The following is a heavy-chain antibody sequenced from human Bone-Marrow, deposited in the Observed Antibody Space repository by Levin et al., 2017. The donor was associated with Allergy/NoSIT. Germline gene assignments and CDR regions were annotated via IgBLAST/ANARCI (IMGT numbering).Heavy chain of an antibody. CDR1: GFTFSSYW. CDR3: ARDATRGGDFDY. D-gene: IGHD2-15*01. Sequence: PGESLKISCTTSGFTFSSYWMAWVRQASGKGLEWVAKIKNDGSEKYYVDSVKGRFTISRDSAMNSLYLQMNTLRAEDTAVYYCARDATRGGDFDYWGQGTLVTVSS. CDR2: IKNDGSEK. V-gene: IGHV3-7*01. J-gene: IGHJ4*02.